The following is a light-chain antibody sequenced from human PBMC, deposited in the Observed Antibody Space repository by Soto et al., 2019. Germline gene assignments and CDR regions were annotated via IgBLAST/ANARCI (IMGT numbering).Light chain of an antibody. V-gene: IGLV1-40*01. Sequence: QSVLTQPPSVSGAPGQRVTIYCTGGSSNIGADYDVHWYQLLPGTVPKLLIYGNINRPSGVPDRFSGSKSGASASLVINGLRPDDEADYSFQSFETALDAYVFGAGTKGTVL. CDR3: QSFETALDAYV. CDR1: SSNIGADYD. CDR2: GNI. J-gene: IGLJ1*01.